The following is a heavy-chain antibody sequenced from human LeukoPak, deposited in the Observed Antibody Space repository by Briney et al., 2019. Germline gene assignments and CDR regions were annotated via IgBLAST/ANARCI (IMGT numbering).Heavy chain of an antibody. D-gene: IGHD4-17*01. CDR3: ARLYGDYVSYYYYYYMDV. J-gene: IGHJ6*03. V-gene: IGHV4-38-2*01. Sequence: SETLSLTCAVSGYSISSGYYWGWIRQPPGKGLEWIGSIHHSGSTYYNPSLKSRVTIPVDTSKNQFSLKLSSVTAADTAVYYCARLYGDYVSYYYYYYMDVWGKGTTVTVSS. CDR2: IHHSGST. CDR1: GYSISSGYY.